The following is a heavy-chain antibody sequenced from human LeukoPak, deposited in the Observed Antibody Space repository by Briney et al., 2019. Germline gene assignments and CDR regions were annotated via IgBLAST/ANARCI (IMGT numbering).Heavy chain of an antibody. CDR3: AGSVMYGLAVFDY. J-gene: IGHJ4*02. Sequence: SETLSLTCAVSGRSICRSNWWSWVRQSPGGSLEWIGKIQPSGSTNYNPSLKSRVTMSLDKSRGEIYLKLTSVTAADTALYYCAGSVMYGLAVFDYWGQGALVTVS. CDR1: GRSICRSNW. D-gene: IGHD3-10*01. CDR2: IQPSGST. V-gene: IGHV4-4*02.